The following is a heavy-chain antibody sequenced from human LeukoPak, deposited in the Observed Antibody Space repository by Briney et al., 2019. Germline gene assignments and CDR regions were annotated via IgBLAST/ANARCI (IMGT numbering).Heavy chain of an antibody. CDR1: GFTFSSYS. V-gene: IGHV3-21*01. J-gene: IGHJ6*04. CDR3: AELGITMIGGV. D-gene: IGHD3-10*02. CDR2: ISSGTSYI. Sequence: SGGSLRLSCAASGFTFSSYSMNWVRQAPGKGPEWVSSISSGTSYIYYADSVKGRFTISRDNAKNSLYLQMNSLRAEDTAVYYCAELGITMIGGVWGKGTTVTISS.